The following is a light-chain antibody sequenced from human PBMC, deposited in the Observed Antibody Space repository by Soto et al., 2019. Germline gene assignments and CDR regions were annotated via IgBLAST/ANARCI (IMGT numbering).Light chain of an antibody. CDR2: YTS. CDR3: QQYNKWPIT. Sequence: TQYTVTLSLSPGESATLSCRASQSVSSDLAWYQQKPGQAPRLLIYYTSTRATGFPARFSDGGFGTKFPLTLRSLQAEDSAFYCCQQYNKWPITFGQGTRLEIK. V-gene: IGKV3-15*01. J-gene: IGKJ5*01. CDR1: QSVSSD.